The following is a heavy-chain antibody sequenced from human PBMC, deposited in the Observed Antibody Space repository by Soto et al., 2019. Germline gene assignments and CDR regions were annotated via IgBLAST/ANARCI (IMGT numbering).Heavy chain of an antibody. D-gene: IGHD3-22*01. CDR2: IYYSGST. CDR3: ARDAYYDSSADPGAFDI. J-gene: IGHJ3*02. V-gene: IGHV4-30-4*01. CDR1: GGSISSGDYY. Sequence: HSETLSLTCTVSGGSISSGDYYWSWIRQPPGKGLEWIGYIYYSGSTYYNPSLKSRVTISVDTSKNQFSLKLSSVTAADTAVYYCARDAYYDSSADPGAFDIWGQGTMVTVSS.